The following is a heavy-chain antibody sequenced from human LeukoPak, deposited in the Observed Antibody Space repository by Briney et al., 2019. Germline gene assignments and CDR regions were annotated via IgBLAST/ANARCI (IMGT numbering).Heavy chain of an antibody. V-gene: IGHV1-3*01. Sequence: ASVKVSCKASGYTFTSYAMHWVRQAHGQRLEWMGWINAGNGNTKYSQKFQGRVTITRDTSASTAYMELSSLRSEDTAVYYCARGFLGGFGDYWGQGTLVTVSS. J-gene: IGHJ4*02. D-gene: IGHD3-10*01. CDR1: GYTFTSYA. CDR3: ARGFLGGFGDY. CDR2: INAGNGNT.